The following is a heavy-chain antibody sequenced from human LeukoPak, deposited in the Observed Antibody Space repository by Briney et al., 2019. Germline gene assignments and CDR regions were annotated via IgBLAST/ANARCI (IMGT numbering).Heavy chain of an antibody. CDR3: ARHEEEDGYNAKTPDY. CDR1: GVSISGTNYY. D-gene: IGHD5-24*01. CDR2: IHYRLPT. J-gene: IGHJ4*02. Sequence: TLSLTCDVSGVSISGTNYYWGWIRQPAGMGLEWIGSIHYRLPTFYNPLLKSRVTISVDTSKNQISLRLRSVTAADTAVYYCARHEEEDGYNAKTPDYWGQGTLVTVSS. V-gene: IGHV4-39*01.